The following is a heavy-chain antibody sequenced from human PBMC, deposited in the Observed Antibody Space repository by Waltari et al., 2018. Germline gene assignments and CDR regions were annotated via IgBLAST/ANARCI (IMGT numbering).Heavy chain of an antibody. Sequence: QMQLVESGGGVVQPGGSLRTPCALSGTPSSGYNMYWVRQAPGKGLEWVTLISNDGSSIHYADSVKARFFISRDNSKNALYLQLNSLRTDDTAVYYCARGDYGMDVWGQGTTVTVSS. V-gene: IGHV3-30*04. CDR3: ARGDYGMDV. CDR1: GTPSSGYN. J-gene: IGHJ6*02. CDR2: ISNDGSSI.